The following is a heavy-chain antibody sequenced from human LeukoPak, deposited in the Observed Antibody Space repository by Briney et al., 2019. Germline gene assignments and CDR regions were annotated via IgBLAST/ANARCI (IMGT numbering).Heavy chain of an antibody. CDR2: MNPNSGNT. CDR1: GYTFTSYD. Sequence: APVKVFCKASGYTFTSYDINWVRQATGQGLEWMGWMNPNSGNTGYAQKFQGRVTITADKSTSTAYMELSSLRSEDTAVYYCAMGLAAAGNHYYYGMDVWGQGTTVTVSS. CDR3: AMGLAAAGNHYYYGMDV. D-gene: IGHD6-13*01. V-gene: IGHV1-8*01. J-gene: IGHJ6*02.